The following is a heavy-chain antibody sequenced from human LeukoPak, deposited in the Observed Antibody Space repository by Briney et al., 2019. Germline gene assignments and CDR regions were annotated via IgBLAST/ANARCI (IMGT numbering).Heavy chain of an antibody. J-gene: IGHJ4*02. CDR1: GFTFSSYA. Sequence: AGGSLRLSCAASGFTFSSYAMHWVRQAPGKGLEWVSGISWNSGTISYADSVKGRFTISRDNAKNSLYLQMNSLRAEDTAVYYCARGPVSSSGFFAYWGQGTLVTVSS. V-gene: IGHV3-48*04. CDR2: ISWNSGTI. D-gene: IGHD6-19*01. CDR3: ARGPVSSSGFFAY.